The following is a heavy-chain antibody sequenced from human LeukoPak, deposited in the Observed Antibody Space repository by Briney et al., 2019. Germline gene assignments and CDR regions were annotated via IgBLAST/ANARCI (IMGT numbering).Heavy chain of an antibody. Sequence: ASVKVSCKASGYTFTRYYIHWVRQAPGQGLEWMGIINPSGGSTGYAQKFQDKVTMTRDMSTSTVYMELSSLRSEDTAVYYCARDHVTNSERKEGDPAGLGYWGQGTLVTVSS. CDR1: GYTFTRYY. J-gene: IGHJ4*02. CDR3: ARDHVTNSERKEGDPAGLGY. CDR2: INPSGGST. V-gene: IGHV1-46*01. D-gene: IGHD2-8*01.